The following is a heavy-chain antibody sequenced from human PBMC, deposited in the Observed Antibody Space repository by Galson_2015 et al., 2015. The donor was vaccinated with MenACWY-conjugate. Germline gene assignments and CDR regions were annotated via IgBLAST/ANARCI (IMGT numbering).Heavy chain of an antibody. J-gene: IGHJ2*01. V-gene: IGHV3-74*01. CDR3: IRPSRFDPVQPKYWWFDL. CDR2: INRDGSST. CDR1: GFTFSTYW. D-gene: IGHD3-10*02. Sequence: SLRLSCAASGFTFSTYWMHWVRQAPGKGLVWVSRINRDGSSTAYADSVKGRFTISRDNAKNTLYLQMNSLRAEDTAVYYCIRPSRFDPVQPKYWWFDLWGRGTLVTVSS.